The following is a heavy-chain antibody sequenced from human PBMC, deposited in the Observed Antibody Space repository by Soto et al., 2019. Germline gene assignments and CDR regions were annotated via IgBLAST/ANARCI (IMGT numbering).Heavy chain of an antibody. CDR2: IYWDDAK. Sequence: QITLKESGPTLVKPTQTLAVACSVSGLSVSTYGAGVAWIRQPPGKALEWLGIIYWDDAKRYSPLLQTRLTITSDTPTNPVLTTLTRVDPVDTVTYYCAHSSRAHNGYGLFDNWGQGTLVPVSS. D-gene: IGHD5-12*01. V-gene: IGHV2-5*02. J-gene: IGHJ4*02. CDR1: GLSVSTYGAG. CDR3: AHSSRAHNGYGLFDN.